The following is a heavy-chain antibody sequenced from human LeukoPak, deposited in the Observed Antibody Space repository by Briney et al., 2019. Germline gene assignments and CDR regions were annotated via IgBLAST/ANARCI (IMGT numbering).Heavy chain of an antibody. CDR1: GYSISSGYY. CDR3: AANGYYTIEY. Sequence: PSETLSLTCTVSGYSISSGYYWVWIRQPPGKGLEWIGTIRHSGTTYYNPSLKSRVTISVDKSKNKFSLNFNSMSAADSAVYYCAANGYYTIEYWGQGTLVTVSS. CDR2: IRHSGTT. V-gene: IGHV4-38-2*02. D-gene: IGHD1-26*01. J-gene: IGHJ4*02.